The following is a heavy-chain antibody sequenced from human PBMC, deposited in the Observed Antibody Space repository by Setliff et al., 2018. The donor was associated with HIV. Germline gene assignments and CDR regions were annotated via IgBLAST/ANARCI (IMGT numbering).Heavy chain of an antibody. CDR2: FYYSGST. CDR3: ARQAWHSGRNGYFVDY. Sequence: SETLSLTCVVSGDSISRSRYYWGWIRQPPGKGLEWIGSFYYSGSTSYNPSLKSRVTISGDTSKNQVSLKLSSVTAADTAVYYCARQAWHSGRNGYFVDYWGQGTLVTVPQ. J-gene: IGHJ4*02. V-gene: IGHV4-39*01. CDR1: GDSISRSRYY. D-gene: IGHD2-15*01.